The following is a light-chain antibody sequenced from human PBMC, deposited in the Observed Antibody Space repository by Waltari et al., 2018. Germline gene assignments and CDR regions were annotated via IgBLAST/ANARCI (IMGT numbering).Light chain of an antibody. J-gene: IGLJ1*01. V-gene: IGLV2-14*03. Sequence: QSALTQPASVSGSPGQSITISCTGTSSDVGGYNYVSWYQQHPGKAPKLMIYAVTKRPSGVSNRFSGSKSANTASLTISGLQAEDEADYYCSSYTSSNTLGFGTGTKVTVL. CDR1: SSDVGGYNY. CDR3: SSYTSSNTLG. CDR2: AVT.